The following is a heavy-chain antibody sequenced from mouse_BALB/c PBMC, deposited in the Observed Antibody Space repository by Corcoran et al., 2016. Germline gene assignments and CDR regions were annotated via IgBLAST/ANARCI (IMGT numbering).Heavy chain of an antibody. CDR3: VRLAFDY. Sequence: QVQLQQSAAELARPGASVKMSCKASGYTFTSYTMHWVKQRPGQGLEWIGYINPSSGYTEYNQKFKDKTTWTADKSSSTAYMQLSSLTSEDSAVYYCVRLAFDYWGQGTTLTVSS. V-gene: IGHV1-4*02. J-gene: IGHJ2*01. CDR1: GYTFTSYT. CDR2: INPSSGYT.